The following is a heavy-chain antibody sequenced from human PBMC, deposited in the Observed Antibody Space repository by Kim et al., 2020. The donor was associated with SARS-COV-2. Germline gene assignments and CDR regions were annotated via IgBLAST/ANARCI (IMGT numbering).Heavy chain of an antibody. D-gene: IGHD3-22*01. CDR3: AKRYYYDSSGYYGAADY. CDR2: ISGSGGST. CDR1: GFTFSSYA. Sequence: GGSLRLSCAASGFTFSSYAMSWVRQAPGKGLEWVSAISGSGGSTYYADSVKGRFTISRDNSKNTLYLQMNSLRAEDTAVYYCAKRYYYDSSGYYGAADYWGQGTLVTVSS. V-gene: IGHV3-23*01. J-gene: IGHJ4*02.